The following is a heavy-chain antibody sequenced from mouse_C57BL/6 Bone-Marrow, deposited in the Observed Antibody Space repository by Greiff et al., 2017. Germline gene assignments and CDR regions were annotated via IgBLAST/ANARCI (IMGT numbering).Heavy chain of an antibody. CDR1: GYTFTDYY. CDR2: INPYNGGT. J-gene: IGHJ3*01. D-gene: IGHD5-1-1*01. Sequence: EVKLVESGPVLVKPGASVKMSCKASGYTFTDYYMNWVKQSHGKSLEWIGVINPYNGGTSYNQKFKGKATLTVDKSASTAYMELNSLTSEDSAVYYCARSNKGFAYWGQGTLVTVSA. CDR3: ARSNKGFAY. V-gene: IGHV1-19*01.